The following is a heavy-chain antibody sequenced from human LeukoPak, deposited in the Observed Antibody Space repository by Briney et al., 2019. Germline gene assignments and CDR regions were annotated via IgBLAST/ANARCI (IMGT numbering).Heavy chain of an antibody. CDR1: GGSITGYY. V-gene: IGHV4-4*07. D-gene: IGHD5-12*01. J-gene: IGHJ4*02. Sequence: KPSETLSLTCTVSGGSITGYYWTWIRQPAGKGLEWIGRVSDTGRAYYNPSLERRVTISLDTSNNRFSLKVTSVTAADTAVYYCARGTDMTLISGYYSFVYWGQGTLVSVCS. CDR3: ARGTDMTLISGYYSFVY. CDR2: VSDTGRA.